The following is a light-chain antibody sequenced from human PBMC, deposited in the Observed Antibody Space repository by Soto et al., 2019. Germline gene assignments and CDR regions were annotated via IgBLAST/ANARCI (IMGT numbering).Light chain of an antibody. CDR2: GTS. CDR1: QSISSNY. Sequence: EIVLTQYPGSLSLSPGHGATLSCRASQSISSNYLAWYQQKPGQAPRLLLYGTSSRAPGIPDRFSGAGSGTDFTLTISTLEPEDFAVYYCQHYGSLYRTFGQGTTVDMK. V-gene: IGKV3-20*01. J-gene: IGKJ1*01. CDR3: QHYGSLYRT.